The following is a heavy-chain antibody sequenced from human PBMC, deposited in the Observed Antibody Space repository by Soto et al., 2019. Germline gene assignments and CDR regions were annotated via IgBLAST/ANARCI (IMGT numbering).Heavy chain of an antibody. V-gene: IGHV4-30-4*01. D-gene: IGHD2-21*02. J-gene: IGHJ6*02. Sequence: QVQLQESGPGLVRPSQTLSLTCTVSGGSMNSEHYYWTWIRQAPGKGLEWIGYIPYTGSIRYNPSLQSRITMSVDTSKNLFSLNLSSVTAADTAVYFCVREDDGGDRDYYGLDVWGQGTTVTVSS. CDR1: GGSMNSEHYY. CDR2: IPYTGSI. CDR3: VREDDGGDRDYYGLDV.